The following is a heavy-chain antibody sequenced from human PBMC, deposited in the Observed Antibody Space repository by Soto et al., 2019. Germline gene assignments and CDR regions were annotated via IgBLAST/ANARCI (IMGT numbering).Heavy chain of an antibody. CDR1: GYTFTSYY. CDR2: INPSGGST. Sequence: ASVKVSCKASGYTFTSYYMHWVRQAPGQGLEWMGIINPSGGSTSYAQKFQGRVTMTRDTSTSTVYMELSSLRSGDTAVYYCARVYYDSSGYSDYYYYGMDVWGQGTTVTVSS. CDR3: ARVYYDSSGYSDYYYYGMDV. J-gene: IGHJ6*02. D-gene: IGHD3-22*01. V-gene: IGHV1-46*01.